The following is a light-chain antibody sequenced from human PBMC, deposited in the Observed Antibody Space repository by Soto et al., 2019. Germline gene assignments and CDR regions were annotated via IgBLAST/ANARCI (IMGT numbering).Light chain of an antibody. Sequence: QSVLTQPPSVSGAPGQRVTISCTGSSSNIGAGYDVHWYLQLPGTAPKLLIYGNTNRPSGVPDRFSGSKSGSSASLAITGLQAPDEADYYCQSHDSSVHASVFGSETKGT. CDR3: QSHDSSVHASV. J-gene: IGLJ1*01. CDR1: SSNIGAGYD. V-gene: IGLV1-40*01. CDR2: GNT.